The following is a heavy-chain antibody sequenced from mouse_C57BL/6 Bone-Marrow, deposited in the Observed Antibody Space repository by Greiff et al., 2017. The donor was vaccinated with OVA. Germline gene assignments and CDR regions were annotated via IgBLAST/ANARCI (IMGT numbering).Heavy chain of an antibody. J-gene: IGHJ4*01. Sequence: VQVVESGPGLVAPSQSLSITCTVSGFSLTSYGVDWVRQPPGKGLEWLGVIWGGGSTNYNSALMSRLSISKDNSKIQIFLKMNSLQTDDTAMYYCAKHSMELYYGNAMDYWGQGTSVTVSS. CDR3: AKHSMELYYGNAMDY. V-gene: IGHV2-9*01. D-gene: IGHD2-1*01. CDR2: IWGGGST. CDR1: GFSLTSYG.